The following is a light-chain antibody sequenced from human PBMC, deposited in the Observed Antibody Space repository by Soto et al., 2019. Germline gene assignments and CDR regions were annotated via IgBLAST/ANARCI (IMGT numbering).Light chain of an antibody. J-gene: IGLJ2*01. Sequence: QSALTQPASVSGSPGQSSTISCTGTSSDVGSYNLVSWYQQHPGKAPKFMIYEVSKRPSGVSNRFTGSKSGNTASLTISGLQAEDEADYYCCAYAGSGVVFGGGTKVTVL. CDR3: CAYAGSGVV. CDR1: SSDVGSYNL. CDR2: EVS. V-gene: IGLV2-23*02.